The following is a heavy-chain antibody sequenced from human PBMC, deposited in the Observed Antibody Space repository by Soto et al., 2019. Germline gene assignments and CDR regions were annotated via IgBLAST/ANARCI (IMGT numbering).Heavy chain of an antibody. V-gene: IGHV4-34*01. CDR2: INHSGST. CDR3: ARENSSGYGFGMDV. CDR1: GGSFSGYY. Sequence: QVQLQQWGAGLLKPSETLSLTCAVYGGSFSGYYWSWIRQPPGKGLEWIGEINHSGSTNYNPSLKSRVTISVDTSKNQFSLKMSSVTAADTAVYYWARENSSGYGFGMDVWGQGTTVTVSS. D-gene: IGHD6-19*01. J-gene: IGHJ6*02.